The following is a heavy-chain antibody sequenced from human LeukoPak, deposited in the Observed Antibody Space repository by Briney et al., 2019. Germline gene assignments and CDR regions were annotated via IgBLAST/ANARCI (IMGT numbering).Heavy chain of an antibody. CDR1: GFTFNTYG. Sequence: GGSLRLSCAASGFTFNTYGIHWVRQAPGKGLEWVAVMSYDGSNKYYADSVKGRFTISRDNSKNTLYLQMSSLRAEDTAVYYCAKDQYSGSVLVAFVIWGQGTMVTVSS. V-gene: IGHV3-30*18. CDR3: AKDQYSGSVLVAFVI. CDR2: MSYDGSNK. D-gene: IGHD1-26*01. J-gene: IGHJ3*02.